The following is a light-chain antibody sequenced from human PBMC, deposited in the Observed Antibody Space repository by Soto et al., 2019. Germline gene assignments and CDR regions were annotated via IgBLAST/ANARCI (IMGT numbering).Light chain of an antibody. Sequence: DIQMTQSPSTLSGSVGDRVTITCRASQTISSWLAWYQQKPGKAPKLLIYKASTLKSGVPSRFSGSGSGTEFTLTISCLKPDDFATYYCQHYNSYSEAFGQGTKVELK. CDR3: QHYNSYSEA. CDR1: QTISSW. V-gene: IGKV1-5*03. CDR2: KAS. J-gene: IGKJ1*01.